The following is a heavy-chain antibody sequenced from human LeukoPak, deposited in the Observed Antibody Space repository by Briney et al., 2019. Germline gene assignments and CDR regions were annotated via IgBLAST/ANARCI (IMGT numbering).Heavy chain of an antibody. CDR1: GGTFSSYA. D-gene: IGHD6-13*01. Sequence: GASVKVSCKASGGTFSSYAISWVRQAPGQGLEWMGGIIPIFGTANYAQKFQGRVTITADESTSTAYMELSSLRSEDTAVYYCARDHTGIAAAGADYWGQGTLVTVSS. CDR2: IIPIFGTA. V-gene: IGHV1-69*13. J-gene: IGHJ4*02. CDR3: ARDHTGIAAAGADY.